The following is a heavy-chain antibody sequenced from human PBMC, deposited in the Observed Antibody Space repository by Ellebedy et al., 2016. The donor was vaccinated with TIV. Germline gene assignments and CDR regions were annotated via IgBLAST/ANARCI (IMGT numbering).Heavy chain of an antibody. V-gene: IGHV4-39*01. CDR1: GGSISSSSYY. CDR2: IYYSGST. J-gene: IGHJ5*02. Sequence: SETLSLTXTVSGGSISSSSYYWGWIRQPPGKGLEWIGSIYYSGSTYYNPSLKSRVTISVDTSKNQFSLKLSSVTAADTAVYYCARHRGQLLSSWFDPWGQGTLVTVSS. D-gene: IGHD2-2*01. CDR3: ARHRGQLLSSWFDP.